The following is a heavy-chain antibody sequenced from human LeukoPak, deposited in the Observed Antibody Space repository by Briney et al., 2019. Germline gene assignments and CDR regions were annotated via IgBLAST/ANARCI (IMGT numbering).Heavy chain of an antibody. CDR3: ARIFGPNLDCTNGVCYQDPGVDY. CDR1: GFTFSSYS. CDR2: ISSSSSYI. V-gene: IGHV3-21*01. Sequence: GGSLRLSCAASGFTFSSYSMNWVRQAPGKGLEWVSSISSSSSYIYYADSVKGRFTISRDNAKNSLYLQMNSLRAEDTAVYYCARIFGPNLDCTNGVCYQDPGVDYWGQGTLVTVSS. J-gene: IGHJ4*02. D-gene: IGHD2-8*01.